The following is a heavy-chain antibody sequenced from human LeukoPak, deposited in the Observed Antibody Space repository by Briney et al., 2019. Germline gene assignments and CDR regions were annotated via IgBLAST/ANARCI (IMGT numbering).Heavy chain of an antibody. CDR1: GGSFSGYY. V-gene: IGHV4-34*01. Sequence: PSETLSLTCAVYGGSFSGYYWSWIRQPPGKGLEWIGEINHSGSTNYNPSLKSRVTISVDTSKNQFSLKLSSVSAADTAVYYCARGRFDYWGQETLVTVSS. CDR3: ARGRFDY. J-gene: IGHJ4*02. CDR2: INHSGST.